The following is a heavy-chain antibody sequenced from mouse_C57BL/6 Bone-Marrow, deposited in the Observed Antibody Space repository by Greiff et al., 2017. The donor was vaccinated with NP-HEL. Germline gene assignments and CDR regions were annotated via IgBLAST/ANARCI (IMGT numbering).Heavy chain of an antibody. J-gene: IGHJ4*01. CDR1: GYTFTSYW. CDR2: IYPGSGST. D-gene: IGHD2-3*01. V-gene: IGHV1-55*01. Sequence: QSPLQQPWSAPFPPFASVNISCKASGYTFTSYWITWVKQRPGQGLEWIGDIYPGSGSTNYNEKFKSKATLTVDTSSSTAYMQLSSLTSEDSAVYYCARDDGYPPMDYWGQGTSVTVSS. CDR3: ARDDGYPPMDY.